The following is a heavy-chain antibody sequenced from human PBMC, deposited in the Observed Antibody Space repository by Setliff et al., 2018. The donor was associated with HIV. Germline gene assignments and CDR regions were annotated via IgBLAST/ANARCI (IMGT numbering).Heavy chain of an antibody. V-gene: IGHV4-39*07. Sequence: SETLSLTCTVSGGSIRSSSYYWGWIRQPPGKGLEWIGEIIHSGSINYNPSLKSRVTISVDTYNNQFSLNMNSVNAADTAVYYCARGYASGYDAYGYWGQGTLVTVSS. CDR2: IIHSGSI. J-gene: IGHJ4*02. CDR1: GGSIRSSSYY. D-gene: IGHD5-12*01. CDR3: ARGYASGYDAYGY.